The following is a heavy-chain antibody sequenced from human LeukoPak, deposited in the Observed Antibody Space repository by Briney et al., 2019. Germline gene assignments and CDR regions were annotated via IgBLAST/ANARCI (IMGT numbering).Heavy chain of an antibody. Sequence: SETLSLTCTVSGGSISSSSYYWGWIRQPPGKGLEWIGSIYYSGSTYYNPSLKSRVTISVDTSKNQFSLKLSSVTAADTAVYYCARLCSSWYELYNWFDPWGQGTLVTVSS. CDR2: IYYSGST. V-gene: IGHV4-39*01. D-gene: IGHD6-13*01. CDR3: ARLCSSWYELYNWFDP. J-gene: IGHJ5*02. CDR1: GGSISSSSYY.